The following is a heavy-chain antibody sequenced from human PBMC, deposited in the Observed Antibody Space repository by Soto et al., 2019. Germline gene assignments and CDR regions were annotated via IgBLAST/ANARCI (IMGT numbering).Heavy chain of an antibody. Sequence: PSETLSLTCTVSGGSISSSSYYWGWIRQPPGKGLEWIGSIYYSGSTYYNPSLKSRVTISVDTSKNQFSLKLSSVTAADTAVYYCARHEEGSGYCSSTSCNDLVFEYWGQGTLVTVSS. CDR3: ARHEEGSGYCSSTSCNDLVFEY. J-gene: IGHJ4*02. CDR1: GGSISSSSYY. D-gene: IGHD2-2*01. CDR2: IYYSGST. V-gene: IGHV4-39*01.